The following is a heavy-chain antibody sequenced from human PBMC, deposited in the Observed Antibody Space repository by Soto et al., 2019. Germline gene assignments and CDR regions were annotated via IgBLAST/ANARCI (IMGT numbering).Heavy chain of an antibody. CDR2: VYFSGST. Sequence: QLQLQESGPGLVKPSETLSLTCTVSGDSISRSYWSWIRQPPGKGLEWLGYVYFSGSTIYNPSLRSRLTISVDKSRNQFSLRLRSVTAADTAVYYCARLDPDRWGSLDFWGQGTLVTVSS. D-gene: IGHD2-21*01. V-gene: IGHV4-59*01. CDR3: ARLDPDRWGSLDF. J-gene: IGHJ4*02. CDR1: GDSISRSY.